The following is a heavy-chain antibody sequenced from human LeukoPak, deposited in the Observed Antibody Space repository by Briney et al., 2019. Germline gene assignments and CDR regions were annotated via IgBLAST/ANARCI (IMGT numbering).Heavy chain of an antibody. CDR2: IKSKTDGGTT. J-gene: IGHJ6*03. D-gene: IGHD1-7*01. Sequence: GGSLRLSCAASGFTFSNAWMSWVRQAPGKGLEWVGRIKSKTDGGTTDYAAPVKGRFTISRDDSKNTLYLQMNSLKTEDTAVYYCTILLANWNYVLPYYMDVWGKGTTVTVSS. CDR1: GFTFSNAW. V-gene: IGHV3-15*01. CDR3: TILLANWNYVLPYYMDV.